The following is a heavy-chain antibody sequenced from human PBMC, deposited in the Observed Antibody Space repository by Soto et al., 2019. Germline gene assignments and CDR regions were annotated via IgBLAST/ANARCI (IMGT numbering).Heavy chain of an antibody. CDR1: GGSISSSSYY. CDR3: ASHYGDYVGGNYYYYYYKEV. CDR2: IYYSGST. V-gene: IGHV4-39*01. D-gene: IGHD4-17*01. J-gene: IGHJ6*03. Sequence: SETLSLTCTVSGGSISSSSYYWGWIRQPPGKGLEWIGSIYYSGSTYYNPSLKSRVTISVDTSKNQFSLKLSSVTAADTAVYYCASHYGDYVGGNYYYYYYKEVWGKGTTVTVPS.